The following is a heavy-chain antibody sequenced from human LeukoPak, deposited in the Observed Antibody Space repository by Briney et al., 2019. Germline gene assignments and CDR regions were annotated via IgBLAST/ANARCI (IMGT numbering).Heavy chain of an antibody. V-gene: IGHV3-23*01. Sequence: GGSLRLSCAASGFTFSSYAMSWVRQAPGKGLEWVSAISGSGGSTYYADSVKGRFTISRDNSKNTLYLQMNSLRAEDTAVYYCATQYYYDSSGYDVWGQGTLVTVSS. J-gene: IGHJ4*02. D-gene: IGHD3-22*01. CDR3: ATQYYYDSSGYDV. CDR1: GFTFSSYA. CDR2: ISGSGGST.